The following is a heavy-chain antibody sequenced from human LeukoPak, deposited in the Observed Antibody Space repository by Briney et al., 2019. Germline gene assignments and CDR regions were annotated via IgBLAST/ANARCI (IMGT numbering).Heavy chain of an antibody. D-gene: IGHD2-15*01. CDR2: IYYSGST. J-gene: IGHJ3*02. V-gene: IGHV4-39*01. Sequence: PSETLSLTCTVSGGSISSNSYYWGWIRQPPGKGLEWIGIIYYSGSTYYNPSLKSRVTISVDTSKNQFSLKLSSVTAADTAVYSCARGSGNQLTFDIWGQGTMVTVSS. CDR1: GGSISSNSYY. CDR3: ARGSGNQLTFDI.